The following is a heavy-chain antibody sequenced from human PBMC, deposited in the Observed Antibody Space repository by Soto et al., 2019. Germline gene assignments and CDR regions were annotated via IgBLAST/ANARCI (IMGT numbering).Heavy chain of an antibody. Sequence: PSETLSLTCTVSGGSMSGYYWSWIRQPPGKGLEWIGYIYYNGNTNYTPSLKSRVTISVDTSKNQFSLKLTSVTAADTAVYFCARGGWYNDYGGQGTLVTVSS. CDR3: ARGGWYNDY. V-gene: IGHV4-59*01. CDR2: IYYNGNT. J-gene: IGHJ4*02. D-gene: IGHD6-19*01. CDR1: GGSMSGYY.